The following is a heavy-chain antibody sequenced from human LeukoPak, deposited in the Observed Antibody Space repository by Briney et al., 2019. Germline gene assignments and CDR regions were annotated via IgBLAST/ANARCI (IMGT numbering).Heavy chain of an antibody. Sequence: GGSLRLSCAASGFTVSSNYMSWVRQAPGKGLEWVSVIYSGGSTYYADPVNSRFTISRDNSKNTLYLQMNSLRAEDTAVYYCASPSGSYPEGFDYWGQGTLVTVSS. CDR3: ASPSGSYPEGFDY. CDR2: IYSGGST. J-gene: IGHJ4*02. CDR1: GFTVSSNY. V-gene: IGHV3-53*01. D-gene: IGHD1-26*01.